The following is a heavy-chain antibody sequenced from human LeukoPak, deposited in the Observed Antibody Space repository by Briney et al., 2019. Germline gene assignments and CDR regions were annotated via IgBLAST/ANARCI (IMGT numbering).Heavy chain of an antibody. CDR1: GFTFSNYG. CDR3: ARPVVLGAYLRGAYYFDS. D-gene: IGHD3-16*01. CDR2: IWCDGSDK. Sequence: PGGSLRLSCAASGFTFSNYGMHWVRQAPGKGLEWVAVIWCDGSDKYHADSVKGRFTISRDNSKNTLYLQMNSLRVEDTAVYYCARPVVLGAYLRGAYYFDSWGQGTLVTVSS. J-gene: IGHJ4*02. V-gene: IGHV3-33*01.